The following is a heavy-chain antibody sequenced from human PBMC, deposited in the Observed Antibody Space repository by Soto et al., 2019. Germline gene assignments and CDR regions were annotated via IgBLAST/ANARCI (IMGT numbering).Heavy chain of an antibody. CDR2: ISYDGSNK. J-gene: IGHJ4*02. V-gene: IGHV3-30*10. D-gene: IGHD3-16*02. Sequence: HPGGSLRLSCAASGFTFSSYVMHWVRQAPGKGLEWVAVISYDGSNKYHIDSVKGRFTISRDNSRNTLYLQMNSLRAEDTAMYYCAKGLGELSPESYDHWGQGTLVTVSS. CDR3: AKGLGELSPESYDH. CDR1: GFTFSSYV.